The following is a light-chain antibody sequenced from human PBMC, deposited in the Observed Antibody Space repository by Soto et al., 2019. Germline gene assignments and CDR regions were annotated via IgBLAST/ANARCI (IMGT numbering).Light chain of an antibody. CDR1: SSDVGGSNF. J-gene: IGLJ1*01. V-gene: IGLV2-14*03. Sequence: QSALTQPASVSDSPGQSITISCTGTSSDVGGSNFVSWYQQHPGKPPKLIIYDAANRPSGVSNRFSGSKSGSTASLIISRLQTEDEADYYCVSYTSSTTYVFGTGTKLTVL. CDR3: VSYTSSTTYV. CDR2: DAA.